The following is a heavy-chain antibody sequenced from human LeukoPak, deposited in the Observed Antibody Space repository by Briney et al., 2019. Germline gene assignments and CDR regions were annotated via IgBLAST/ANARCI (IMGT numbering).Heavy chain of an antibody. J-gene: IGHJ4*02. CDR1: GFTFDDYA. D-gene: IGHD1-1*01. Sequence: GRSLTLSCAASGFTFDDYAMHWVRQPPGKGLEWVSGISWNSGSIGYADSVKGRFTISRDIAKNSMYLQMNSLRAEDTALYYCAKDGPTGTAGFDYWGQGTLVTVSS. CDR3: AKDGPTGTAGFDY. V-gene: IGHV3-9*01. CDR2: ISWNSGSI.